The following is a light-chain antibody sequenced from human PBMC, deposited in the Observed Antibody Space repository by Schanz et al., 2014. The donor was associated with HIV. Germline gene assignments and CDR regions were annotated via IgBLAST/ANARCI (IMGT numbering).Light chain of an antibody. CDR3: CSYAGSSTYV. V-gene: IGLV2-14*03. CDR2: DVS. CDR1: SSNVGGYDY. Sequence: QSALTQPASVSGSPGQSITISCTGTSSNVGGYDYASWYQRHPGKAPKLMIYDVSNRPSGVSNRFSGSKSGNTASLTISGLQAEDEADYYCCSYAGSSTYVFGTGTKLTVL. J-gene: IGLJ1*01.